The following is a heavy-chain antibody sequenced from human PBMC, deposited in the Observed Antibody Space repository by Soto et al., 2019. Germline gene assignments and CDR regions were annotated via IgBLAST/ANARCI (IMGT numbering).Heavy chain of an antibody. J-gene: IGHJ6*02. CDR2: IIPIFGTP. V-gene: IGHV1-69*12. D-gene: IGHD3-16*01. CDR3: ARHLGGNHYYYGMDV. Sequence: QVQLVQSGAEVKKPGSSVKVSCKASGGTFSSHAISWVRQAPGQGLEWMGGIIPIFGTPDYAQRFQGRVTITADESTSTLYMELSSLRSEDTAVYYCARHLGGNHYYYGMDVWGQGTTVTVSS. CDR1: GGTFSSHA.